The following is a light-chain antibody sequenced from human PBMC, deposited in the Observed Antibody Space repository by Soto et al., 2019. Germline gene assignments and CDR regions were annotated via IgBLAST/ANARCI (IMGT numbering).Light chain of an antibody. V-gene: IGKV1-33*01. CDR3: QQYDNLPPYT. CDR1: QDISNY. CDR2: DAS. J-gene: IGKJ2*01. Sequence: DIQMTQSPSSLSASVGDRVTITCQARQDISNYLNWYQQKPGKAPKLLIYDASNLETGVPSRFSGSGSGTYFTFTISSLQPEDIATYYCQQYDNLPPYTFGQGTKLEIK.